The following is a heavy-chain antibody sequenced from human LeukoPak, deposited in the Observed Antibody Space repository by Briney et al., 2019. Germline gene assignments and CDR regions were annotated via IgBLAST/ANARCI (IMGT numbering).Heavy chain of an antibody. V-gene: IGHV1-69*04. CDR1: GGTFSSYA. CDR3: ARIPQYYYDSSGYGPAQH. J-gene: IGHJ1*01. CDR2: IIPIFGIA. Sequence: SVKVSCTASGGTFSSYAISWVRQAPGQGLEWMGRIIPIFGIANYAQKFQGRVTITADKSTSTAYMELSSLRSEDTAVYYCARIPQYYYDSSGYGPAQHWGQGTLVTVSS. D-gene: IGHD3-22*01.